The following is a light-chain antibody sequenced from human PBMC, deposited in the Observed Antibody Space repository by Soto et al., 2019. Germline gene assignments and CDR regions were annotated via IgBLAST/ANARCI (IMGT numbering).Light chain of an antibody. CDR1: SGHSSYA. CDR2: LNSDGSH. CDR3: QTWGTGIHVV. J-gene: IGLJ2*01. Sequence: QSVLTQSPSASASLGASVKLTCTLSSGHSSYAIAWHQQQPEKGPRYLMKLNSDGSHSKGDGITDRFSGSSSGAERYLTISSLQSEDEADYYCQTWGTGIHVVFGGGTKLTV. V-gene: IGLV4-69*01.